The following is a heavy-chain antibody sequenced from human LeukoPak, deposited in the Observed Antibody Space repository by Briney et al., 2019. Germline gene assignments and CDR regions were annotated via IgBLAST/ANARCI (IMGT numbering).Heavy chain of an antibody. V-gene: IGHV3-11*06. CDR2: ISSSSSYT. Sequence: GGSLRLSCAASGFTFSDYYMSWIRQAPGKGLEWVSYISSSSSYTNYADSVKGRFTISRDNAKNSLYLQMNSLRAEDTAVYYCARDPSYCSGGSCYSVYYFDYWGQGTLVTVSS. CDR3: ARDPSYCSGGSCYSVYYFDY. D-gene: IGHD2-15*01. CDR1: GFTFSDYY. J-gene: IGHJ4*02.